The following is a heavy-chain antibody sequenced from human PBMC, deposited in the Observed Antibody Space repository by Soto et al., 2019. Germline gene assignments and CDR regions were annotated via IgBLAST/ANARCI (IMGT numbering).Heavy chain of an antibody. J-gene: IGHJ4*02. D-gene: IGHD2-2*01. CDR2: TNSSGGST. CDR3: AKRGVVVPAAKFYDY. V-gene: IGHV3-64*04. Sequence: GGSLRLSCSASGFTISSYAMHWVRQAPGKGLESVSATNSSGGSTYYADSVRGRFTISRDNSKNTLYLQMNSLRAEDTAVYYCAKRGVVVPAAKFYDYWGQGTLVTVSS. CDR1: GFTISSYA.